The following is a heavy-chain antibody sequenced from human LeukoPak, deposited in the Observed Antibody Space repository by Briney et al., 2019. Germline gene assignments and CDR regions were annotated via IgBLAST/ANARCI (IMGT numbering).Heavy chain of an antibody. Sequence: PGGSLRLSCAASGFTFSSYAMSWVRQAPGKGLEWVSAISGSGGSTYYADSVKGRFTISRDNSKNTLYLQMNSLRAEDTAVYYCAATYYYDSSGYYGPFDYWGQGTLVTVSS. J-gene: IGHJ4*02. CDR1: GFTFSSYA. CDR2: ISGSGGST. V-gene: IGHV3-23*01. CDR3: AATYYYDSSGYYGPFDY. D-gene: IGHD3-22*01.